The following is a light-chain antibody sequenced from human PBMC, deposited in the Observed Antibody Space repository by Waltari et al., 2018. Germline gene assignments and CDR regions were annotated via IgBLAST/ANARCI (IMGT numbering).Light chain of an antibody. V-gene: IGKV1-5*03. J-gene: IGKJ1*01. CDR2: KAS. CDR3: LQYSNFPVT. CDR1: QSIGVS. Sequence: DIQMNQSPYTLSASVGDRVVITCRASQSIGVSLAWYQQKPGKAPKLLIHKASSLKGGVTSRFSGGGSGTVFTLTLSSLQPDDSASYFCLQYSNFPVTFGQGTKVDIK.